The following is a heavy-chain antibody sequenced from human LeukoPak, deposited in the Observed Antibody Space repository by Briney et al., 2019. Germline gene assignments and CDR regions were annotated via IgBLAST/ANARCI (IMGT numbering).Heavy chain of an antibody. CDR2: ISSSSSYI. Sequence: GGSLRLSCAASGFTFSSYSMNWVRQAPGKGLEWVSSISSSSSYIYYADSVKGRFTISRDNAKNSLYLQMNSLRAEDTAVYYCARGGTAMAEDYFEYWGQGALVTVSS. V-gene: IGHV3-21*01. CDR3: ARGGTAMAEDYFEY. D-gene: IGHD5-18*01. J-gene: IGHJ4*02. CDR1: GFTFSSYS.